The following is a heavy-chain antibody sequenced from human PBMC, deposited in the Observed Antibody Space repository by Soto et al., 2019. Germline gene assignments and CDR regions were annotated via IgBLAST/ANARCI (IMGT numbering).Heavy chain of an antibody. CDR2: IIPIFGTA. V-gene: IGHV1-69*13. Sequence: SVKVSCKASGGTFSSYAISWVRQAPGQGLEWMGGIIPIFGTANYAQKFQGRVTITADESTSTAYMELSSLRSEDTAVYYCARDPAIYCTNGVCPPGMDVWGQGTTVTVSS. D-gene: IGHD2-8*01. J-gene: IGHJ6*02. CDR1: GGTFSSYA. CDR3: ARDPAIYCTNGVCPPGMDV.